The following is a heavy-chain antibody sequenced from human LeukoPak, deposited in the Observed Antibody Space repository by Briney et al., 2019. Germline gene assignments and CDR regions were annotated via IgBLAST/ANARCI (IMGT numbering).Heavy chain of an antibody. CDR1: GFTFSGYA. V-gene: IGHV3-23*01. CDR2: ISGSGDNT. D-gene: IGHD4-17*01. Sequence: PGGSLRLSCAASGFTFSGYAMTWVRQAPGKGLEWVSVISGSGDNTYHADSVKGRFTISRDNSKNTLYLQMNSLRAEDTAVYYCAKDHDYAGVYAFDIWGQGTMVTVSS. CDR3: AKDHDYAGVYAFDI. J-gene: IGHJ3*02.